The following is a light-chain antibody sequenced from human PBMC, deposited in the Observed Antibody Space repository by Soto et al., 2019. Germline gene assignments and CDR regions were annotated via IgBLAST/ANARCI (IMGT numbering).Light chain of an antibody. Sequence: QSVLTQSPSASASLGASVKLTCTLSSGHSSYAIAWHQQQPEKGPRYLMKLNSDGSHNKGDGIPDRFSGSSSGAERYLTISCLQSEDEADYYCQTWGTGTLVFGGGTKLTVL. V-gene: IGLV4-69*01. CDR1: SGHSSYA. CDR2: LNSDGSH. J-gene: IGLJ2*01. CDR3: QTWGTGTLV.